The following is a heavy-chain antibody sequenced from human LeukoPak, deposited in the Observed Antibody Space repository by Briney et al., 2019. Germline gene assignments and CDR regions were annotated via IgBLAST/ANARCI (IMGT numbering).Heavy chain of an antibody. CDR3: ARAEMATTNFDY. Sequence: SETLSLTCTVSGGSISSSSYYWGWIRQPPGKGLEWIGRIYYSESTYYNPSLKSRVTISVDPSKNQFSLKLSSVTAADTAVYYCARAEMATTNFDYWGQGTLVTVSS. J-gene: IGHJ4*02. CDR2: IYYSEST. CDR1: GGSISSSSYY. D-gene: IGHD5-24*01. V-gene: IGHV4-39*07.